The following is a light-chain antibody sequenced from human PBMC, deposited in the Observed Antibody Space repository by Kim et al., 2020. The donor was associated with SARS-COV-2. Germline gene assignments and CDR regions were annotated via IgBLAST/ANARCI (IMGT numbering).Light chain of an antibody. J-gene: IGLJ2*01. CDR2: RDN. V-gene: IGLV3-9*01. CDR3: HVWDSSTVI. CDR1: NIGSKN. Sequence: SYELTQPLSVSVALGQTARITCGGNNIGSKNVHWYQQKPGQAPVLVIYRDNNRPSGIPERFSGSNSGNMATLTISRAQAGDEADYYCHVWDSSTVIFGGG.